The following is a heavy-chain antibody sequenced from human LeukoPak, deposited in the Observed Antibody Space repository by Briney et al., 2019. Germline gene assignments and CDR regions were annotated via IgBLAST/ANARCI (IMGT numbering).Heavy chain of an antibody. Sequence: GASLRLSCAASGFTFSSYAMSWVRQAPGKGLEWVSAISGSCGSTYYADSVKGRFTISRDNSKNTLYLQMNSLRAEDTAVYYCAKDEYSGSYNAFDIWGQGTMVTVSS. CDR3: AKDEYSGSYNAFDI. CDR1: GFTFSSYA. V-gene: IGHV3-23*01. J-gene: IGHJ3*02. CDR2: ISGSCGST. D-gene: IGHD1-26*01.